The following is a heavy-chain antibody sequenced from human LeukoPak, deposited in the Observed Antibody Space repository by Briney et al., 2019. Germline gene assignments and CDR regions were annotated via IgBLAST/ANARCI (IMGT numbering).Heavy chain of an antibody. Sequence: GGSLRLSCAASGFTFSSYSMNWVRQAPGKGLEWVSSISSSSSYIYYADSVKGRFTISRDNAKNSLYLQMNSLRAEDTAVYYCARAACSGGSCYHKFDYWGQGTLVTASS. J-gene: IGHJ4*02. V-gene: IGHV3-21*01. CDR2: ISSSSSYI. CDR3: ARAACSGGSCYHKFDY. CDR1: GFTFSSYS. D-gene: IGHD2-15*01.